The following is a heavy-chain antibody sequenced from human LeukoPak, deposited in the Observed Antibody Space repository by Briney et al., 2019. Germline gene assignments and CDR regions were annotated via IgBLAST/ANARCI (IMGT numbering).Heavy chain of an antibody. CDR2: IYTSGST. J-gene: IGHJ4*02. CDR3: ARDVGGYNYGYSPDY. D-gene: IGHD5-18*01. CDR1: AGSISSYY. Sequence: PSETLSLTCTVSAGSISSYYWRWIRQPAGKGLEWIGRIYTSGSTTYNSSLKRRFTMTVDTSKNQSSLKLRSVTAADTAVYYCARDVGGYNYGYSPDYWGQGTLVTVSS. V-gene: IGHV4-4*07.